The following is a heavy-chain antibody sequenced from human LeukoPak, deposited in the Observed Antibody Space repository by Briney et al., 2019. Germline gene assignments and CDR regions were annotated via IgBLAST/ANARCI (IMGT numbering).Heavy chain of an antibody. J-gene: IGHJ1*01. CDR2: IYSTGTT. Sequence: PGGSLRLSCAASGFTVSSNYMSWVRQAPGKGLEWVSVIYSTGTTYYADSVKGRFTISRDNSKNTLYLQMNSLRVEDTAMYYCASLIGYCSGGSRYRPWGQGTLVTVSS. V-gene: IGHV3-53*01. D-gene: IGHD2-15*01. CDR1: GFTVSSNY. CDR3: ASLIGYCSGGSRYRP.